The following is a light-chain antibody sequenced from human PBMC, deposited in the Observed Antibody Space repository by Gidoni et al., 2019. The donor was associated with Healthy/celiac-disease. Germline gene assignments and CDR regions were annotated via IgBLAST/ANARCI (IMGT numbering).Light chain of an antibody. J-gene: IGLJ2*01. CDR2: DVS. CDR3: SSYTSSSTVI. Sequence: QSALTPPASVSGSPGQSITISCSGTSSDVGGHNYVSWYQQDPGKAPKLMIYDVSNRPSGVSNRFSGSKSGNTASLTISGLQAEDEADYYCSSYTSSSTVIFGGGTKLTVL. V-gene: IGLV2-14*01. CDR1: SSDVGGHNY.